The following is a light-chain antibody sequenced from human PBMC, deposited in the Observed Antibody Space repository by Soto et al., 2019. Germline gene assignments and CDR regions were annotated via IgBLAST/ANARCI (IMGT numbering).Light chain of an antibody. CDR3: QQYNDWPPIT. CDR2: YAS. V-gene: IGKV3-15*01. Sequence: EIMMTQSPATLSVSPGGRATLSCRASQSVGNNLAWYQQKPGQTPRLLIYYASTRATGIPARFSGSGSGTEFTLTISSLQSEDFALYYCQQYNDWPPITFGQGTRLEIE. J-gene: IGKJ5*01. CDR1: QSVGNN.